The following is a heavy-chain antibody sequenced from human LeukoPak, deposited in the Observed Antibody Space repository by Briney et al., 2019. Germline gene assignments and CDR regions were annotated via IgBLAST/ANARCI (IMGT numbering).Heavy chain of an antibody. CDR2: ISSDGSST. CDR1: GFTFSSYW. CDR3: ARAYSGTYGLGYYYMDV. V-gene: IGHV3-74*01. J-gene: IGHJ6*03. Sequence: GGSLRLSCAASGFTFSSYWMHWARQAPGKGLVWVSRISSDGSSTTYADSVKGRFTISRDNARNTLYLQMNSLRAEDTAVYYCARAYSGTYGLGYYYMDVWGKGTTVTVSS. D-gene: IGHD1-26*01.